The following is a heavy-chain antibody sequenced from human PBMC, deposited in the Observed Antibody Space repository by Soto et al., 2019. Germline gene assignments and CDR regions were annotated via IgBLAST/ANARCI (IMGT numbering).Heavy chain of an antibody. Sequence: PGGSLRLSCAASGFTFSTYGMHWVRQAPGKGLEWVAVISYDGSKKYYADSVKGRFTISRDNSKNTLYLQMNSLSTDDTAVYYCAKDHLSGWYKYYFDYWGQGTLVTVSS. V-gene: IGHV3-30*18. CDR1: GFTFSTYG. J-gene: IGHJ4*02. CDR3: AKDHLSGWYKYYFDY. CDR2: ISYDGSKK. D-gene: IGHD6-19*01.